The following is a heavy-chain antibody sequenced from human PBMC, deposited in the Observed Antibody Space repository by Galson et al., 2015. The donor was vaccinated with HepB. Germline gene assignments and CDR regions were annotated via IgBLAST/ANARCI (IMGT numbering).Heavy chain of an antibody. V-gene: IGHV3-21*01. CDR1: GFTFSSYS. J-gene: IGHJ4*02. CDR2: ISSSSSYI. CDR3: ARDAVDTPDY. Sequence: SLRLSCAASGFTFSSYSMNWVRQAPGKGLEWVSSISSSSSYIYYADSVKGRFTISRDNARNSLYLQMNSLRAEDTAVYYCARDAVDTPDYWGQGTLVTVSS. D-gene: IGHD5-18*01.